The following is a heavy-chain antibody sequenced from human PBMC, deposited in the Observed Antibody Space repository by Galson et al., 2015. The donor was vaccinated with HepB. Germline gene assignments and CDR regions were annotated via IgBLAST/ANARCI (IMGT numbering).Heavy chain of an antibody. J-gene: IGHJ6*03. CDR2: IIPIFGTA. D-gene: IGHD1-1*01. CDR3: ATQLEPTLDYYYYYMDV. Sequence: SVKVSCKASGGTFSSYAISWVRQAPGQGLEWMGGIIPIFGTANYAQKFQGRVTITADESTSTAYMELSSLRSEDTAVYYCATQLEPTLDYYYYYMDVWGKGTTVTVSS. CDR1: GGTFSSYA. V-gene: IGHV1-69*13.